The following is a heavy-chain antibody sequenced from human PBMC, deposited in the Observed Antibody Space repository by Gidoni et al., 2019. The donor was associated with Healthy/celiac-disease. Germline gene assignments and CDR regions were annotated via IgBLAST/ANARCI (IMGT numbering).Heavy chain of an antibody. V-gene: IGHV3-73*01. CDR2: IRSKANSYAT. CDR3: TSQRFDFWSGYRTDDAFDI. D-gene: IGHD3-3*01. J-gene: IGHJ3*02. CDR1: GFPFSGSA. Sequence: EVQLVESGGGLVQPGGSLKLSCAASGFPFSGSAMLWVRQASGKGLEWVGRIRSKANSYATAYAASVKGRFTISRDDSKNTAYLQMNSLKTEDTAVYYCTSQRFDFWSGYRTDDAFDIWGQGTMVTVSS.